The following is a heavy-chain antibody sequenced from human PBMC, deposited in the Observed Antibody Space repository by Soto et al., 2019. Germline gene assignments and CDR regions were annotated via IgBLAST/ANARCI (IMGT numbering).Heavy chain of an antibody. CDR1: GFAVSSNY. J-gene: IGHJ6*02. Sequence: GGSLRLSCAASGFAVSSNYINWVRQAPGKGLEWVSIIYSGGSTFHADSVKGRFTISRDNSKNTLYLQLNSLRAEDTVVYYCARVTIEAEVSGMDVWGQGTTVTVSS. CDR2: IYSGGST. CDR3: ARVTIEAEVSGMDV. V-gene: IGHV3-66*01. D-gene: IGHD6-6*01.